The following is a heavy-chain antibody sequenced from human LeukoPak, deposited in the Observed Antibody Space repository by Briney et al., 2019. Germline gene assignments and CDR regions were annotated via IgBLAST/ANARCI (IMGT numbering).Heavy chain of an antibody. CDR1: GYTFTGYY. Sequence: GASVKVSCKASGYTFTGYYMHWVRRAPGQGLEWMGWINPNSGGTNYAQKFQGRVTMTRDTSISTAYMELSRLRSDDTAVYYCARALVYWDNYYGSGSQNDAFDIWGQGTMVTVSS. CDR2: INPNSGGT. D-gene: IGHD3-10*01. J-gene: IGHJ3*02. CDR3: ARALVYWDNYYGSGSQNDAFDI. V-gene: IGHV1-2*02.